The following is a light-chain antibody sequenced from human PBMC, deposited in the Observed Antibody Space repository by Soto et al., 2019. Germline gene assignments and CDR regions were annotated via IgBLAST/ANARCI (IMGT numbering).Light chain of an antibody. Sequence: EIVLTQSPGTLSLSPGERATLSCRASQSVSSSYLAWYQQKPGQAPRLLNYGASSRATGIPDRFSGSGSGTDFTLTISRLEPEDFAVYYCQQYGSSPTFGQGT. CDR2: GAS. V-gene: IGKV3-20*01. J-gene: IGKJ1*01. CDR3: QQYGSSPT. CDR1: QSVSSSY.